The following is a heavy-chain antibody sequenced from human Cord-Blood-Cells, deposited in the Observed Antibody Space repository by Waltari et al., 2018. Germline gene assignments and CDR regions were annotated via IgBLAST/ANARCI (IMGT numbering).Heavy chain of an antibody. V-gene: IGHV4-39*01. CDR3: ARRCSSTSCYFRVDY. D-gene: IGHD2-2*01. CDR2: IYYSGIT. Sequence: QLQLQESGPGLVKPSETLSLTCTVSGGSISSRSYYWGWLRQPPGKGLEWIGSIYYSGITYYNPSLKSRVTISVDTSKNQFSLNLSSVTAADTAVYYCARRCSSTSCYFRVDYWGQGTLVTVSS. J-gene: IGHJ4*02. CDR1: GGSISSRSYY.